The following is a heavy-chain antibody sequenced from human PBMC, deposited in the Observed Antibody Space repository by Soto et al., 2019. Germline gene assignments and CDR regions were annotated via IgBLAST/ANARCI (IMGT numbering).Heavy chain of an antibody. J-gene: IGHJ4*02. CDR2: INAGNGNT. V-gene: IGHV1-3*01. CDR3: ARVGPYYDSSGYYLPFDY. CDR1: GYTFTSYA. Sequence: GASVKVSCKASGYTFTSYAMHWVRQAPGQRLEWMGWINAGNGNTKYSQKFQGRVTMTTDTSTSTAYMELRSLRSDDTAVYYCARVGPYYDSSGYYLPFDYWGQGTLVTVSS. D-gene: IGHD3-22*01.